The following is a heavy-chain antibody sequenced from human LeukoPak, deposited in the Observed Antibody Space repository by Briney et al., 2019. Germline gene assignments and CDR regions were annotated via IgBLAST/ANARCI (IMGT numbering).Heavy chain of an antibody. J-gene: IGHJ4*02. V-gene: IGHV3-33*01. CDR2: IWYDGSDS. D-gene: IGHD1-1*01. CDR1: GSDFSDYA. Sequence: PGGSLRLSCAASGSDFSDYAMHWVRQAPGKGLEWLAVIWYDGSDSYSADSVKGRFTISRGNSKNTLYLQMTSLRVEDTAIYYCARDLQSGTTSAFDNWGQGTLVTVSS. CDR3: ARDLQSGTTSAFDN.